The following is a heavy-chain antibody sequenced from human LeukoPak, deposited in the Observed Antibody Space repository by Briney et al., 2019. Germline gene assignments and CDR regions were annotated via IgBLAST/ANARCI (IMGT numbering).Heavy chain of an antibody. D-gene: IGHD6-13*01. V-gene: IGHV3-23*01. J-gene: IGHJ4*02. CDR1: GFTFSDYA. CDR3: AKAGIAADGAGFLCEY. CDR2: ASYYVGKQ. Sequence: GGSLTLSCAASGFTFSDYAMSWVRQAPGKGLEWVSTASYYVGKQYHADSVRGRFTVSRDNSWNTVSLQMSSLRVEDTGIYYCAKAGIAADGAGFLCEYWGQGTLVTVSS.